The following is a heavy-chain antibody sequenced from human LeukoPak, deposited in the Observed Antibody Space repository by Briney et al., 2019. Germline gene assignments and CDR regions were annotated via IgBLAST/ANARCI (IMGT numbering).Heavy chain of an antibody. D-gene: IGHD5-24*01. J-gene: IGHJ2*01. V-gene: IGHV3-21*01. CDR3: ARGGDGYNFWYFDL. CDR2: ISSSSSYI. Sequence: GGSLRLSCAASGFTFSSYSMNWVRQAPGKGLEWASSISSSSSYIYYADSVKGRFTISRDNAKNSLYLQMNSLRAEDTAVYYCARGGDGYNFWYFDLWGRGTLVTVSS. CDR1: GFTFSSYS.